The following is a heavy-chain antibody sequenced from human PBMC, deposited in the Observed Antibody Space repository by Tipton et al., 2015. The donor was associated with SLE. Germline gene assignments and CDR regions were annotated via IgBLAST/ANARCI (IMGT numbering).Heavy chain of an antibody. CDR3: ARDRSRSGSDVFDY. V-gene: IGHV1-46*01. J-gene: IGHJ4*01. D-gene: IGHD6-19*01. CDR2: VNPDTGGT. Sequence: QSGAEVKKPGASVKVSCTASGYTFSSNYIHWVRQAPGQGLEWMGIVNPDTGGTSYAQRFQGRVTVTADTSSSTVYVELSSLRFEDTAVYYCARDRSRSGSDVFDYWGHGSLVTVSS. CDR1: GYTFSSNY.